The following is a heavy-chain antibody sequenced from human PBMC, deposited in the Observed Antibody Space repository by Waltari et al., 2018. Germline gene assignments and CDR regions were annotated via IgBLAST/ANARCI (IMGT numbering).Heavy chain of an antibody. CDR1: GFTFRSYA. J-gene: IGHJ4*02. D-gene: IGHD5-18*01. V-gene: IGHV3-23*04. Sequence: EVQRVESGGGLVQPGGSLILSCSASGFTFRSYAMSWVRQAPGKGLEWDSAISGSGGRTYYADAVKCRFTIYRYNSKNTLYLQMNSLRAEDTAVYYCVARPDLDTAMGLFDYWGQGTLVTVSS. CDR3: VARPDLDTAMGLFDY. CDR2: ISGSGGRT.